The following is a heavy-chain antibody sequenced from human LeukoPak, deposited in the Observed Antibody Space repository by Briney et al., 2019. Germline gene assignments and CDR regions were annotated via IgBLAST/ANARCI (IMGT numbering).Heavy chain of an antibody. J-gene: IGHJ4*02. V-gene: IGHV4-59*01. CDR3: ARDVGSGFDY. Sequence: SETLSLTCTVSGGSISSYYWSWIRQPPGKGLEWIGYIYYSGSTNYNPSLKSRVTISVDASKNQFSLKLSSVTAADTAVYYCARDVGSGFDYWGQGTLVTVSS. CDR2: IYYSGST. CDR1: GGSISSYY. D-gene: IGHD2-15*01.